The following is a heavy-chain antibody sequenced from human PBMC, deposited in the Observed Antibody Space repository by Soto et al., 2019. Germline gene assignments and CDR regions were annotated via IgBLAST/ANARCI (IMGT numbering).Heavy chain of an antibody. CDR1: GFTFSSYS. CDR2: ISSSSSYI. J-gene: IGHJ6*02. CDR3: ARSHVDTAMAIYYYYYGMDV. D-gene: IGHD5-18*01. Sequence: EVQLVESGGGLVKPGGSLRLSCAASGFTFSSYSMNWVRQAPGKGLEWVSSISSSSSYIYYADSVKGRFTISRDNAKNSLYLQMNSLRAEDTAVYYCARSHVDTAMAIYYYYYGMDVWGQGTTVTVSS. V-gene: IGHV3-21*01.